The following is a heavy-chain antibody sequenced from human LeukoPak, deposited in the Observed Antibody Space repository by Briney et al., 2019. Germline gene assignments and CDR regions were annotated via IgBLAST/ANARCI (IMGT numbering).Heavy chain of an antibody. J-gene: IGHJ4*02. V-gene: IGHV1-46*01. CDR2: INPSGGST. Sequence: ASVKLSCKAFGYTFTSYYMHWVRQAPGQGLEWMGIINPSGGSTSYAQKFQGRVTMTRDMSTSTVYMELSSLRSEDTAVYYCARAAAGTLYYFDYWGQGTLVTVSS. CDR1: GYTFTSYY. CDR3: ARAAAGTLYYFDY. D-gene: IGHD6-13*01.